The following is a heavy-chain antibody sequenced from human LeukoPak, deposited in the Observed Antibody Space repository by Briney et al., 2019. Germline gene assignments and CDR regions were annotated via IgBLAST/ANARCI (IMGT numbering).Heavy chain of an antibody. CDR3: ASPIWDYYDSSGPPDFDY. CDR2: IYHSGST. D-gene: IGHD3-22*01. CDR1: GYSISSGYY. J-gene: IGHJ4*02. Sequence: SETLSLTCAVSGYSISSGYYRGWTRQPPGKGLECIGSIYHSGSTYYNPSLKSRVTISVDTSKNQLSLKLSSVTAADTGVYYCASPIWDYYDSSGPPDFDYWGQGTLVTVSS. V-gene: IGHV4-38-2*01.